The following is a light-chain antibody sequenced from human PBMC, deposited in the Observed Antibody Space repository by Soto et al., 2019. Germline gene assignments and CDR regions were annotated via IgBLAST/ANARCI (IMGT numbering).Light chain of an antibody. J-gene: IGLJ2*01. CDR2: VNS. CDR1: SSNIGAGYD. CDR3: QSYDSSLSVMV. V-gene: IGLV1-40*01. Sequence: QSVLTQSPSVFGAPGQRVTTSCTGSSSNIGAGYDVHWYQQFPGTAPKLLIYVNSDRPSGVPDRFSGSKSGTSASLAITGLQAEDEADYYCQSYDSSLSVMVFGGGTKLTVL.